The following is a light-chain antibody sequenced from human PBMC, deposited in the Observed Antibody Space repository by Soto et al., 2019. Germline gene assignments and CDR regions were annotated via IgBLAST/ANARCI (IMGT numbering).Light chain of an antibody. J-gene: IGKJ1*01. CDR1: QSLLHTNGYNY. Sequence: DIVMTQSPLSLPVTPGEPASISCRSSQSLLHTNGYNYLDWYLQKPGQSPQLLIYLGSNRASGVPDRFSGSGSGTDFTLKISRVEAEDFGVYFCMQALQTPRTFGQGTKAEIK. V-gene: IGKV2-28*01. CDR2: LGS. CDR3: MQALQTPRT.